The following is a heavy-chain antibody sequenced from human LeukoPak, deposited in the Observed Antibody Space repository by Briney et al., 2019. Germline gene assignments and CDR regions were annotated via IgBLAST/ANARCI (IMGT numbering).Heavy chain of an antibody. CDR3: SRHLGNTMVRGVIGRFDP. D-gene: IGHD3-10*01. CDR1: GYSFTSYW. CDR2: SYPGDSDT. V-gene: IGHV5-51*01. J-gene: IGHJ5*02. Sequence: GESLKISCKGSGYSFTSYWIGWVRQMPGKGLEWMGISYPGDSDTRYSPSFQGQVTISADKSISTAYLQWSSLKASDTAMYYCSRHLGNTMVRGVIGRFDPWGQGALVTVSS.